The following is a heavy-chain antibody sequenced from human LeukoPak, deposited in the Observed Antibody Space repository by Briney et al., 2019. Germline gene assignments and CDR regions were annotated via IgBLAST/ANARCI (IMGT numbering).Heavy chain of an antibody. Sequence: GESLKISCAASGFTFDDYGMSWVRQAPGKGLEWVSGINWNGGSTGYADSVKGRFTISRDNAKNSLYLQMNSLRAEDTALYYCARADSSGYIAPPDYWGQGTLVTVSS. CDR2: INWNGGST. J-gene: IGHJ4*02. V-gene: IGHV3-20*04. CDR3: ARADSSGYIAPPDY. CDR1: GFTFDDYG. D-gene: IGHD3-22*01.